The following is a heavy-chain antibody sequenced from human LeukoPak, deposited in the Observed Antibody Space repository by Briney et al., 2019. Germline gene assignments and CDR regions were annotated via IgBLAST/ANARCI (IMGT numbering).Heavy chain of an antibody. D-gene: IGHD3-3*01. V-gene: IGHV3-7*01. CDR1: GFTFSSYW. CDR2: IKQDGSEK. J-gene: IGHJ6*03. CDR3: ARVHLTILRYYYYYMDV. Sequence: PGGSLRLSCAASGFTFSSYWMSWVRQAPGKGLEWVANIKQDGSEKYYVDSVKGRFTISRDNAKNSLYLQMNSLRAEDTAVYYCARVHLTILRYYYYYMDVWGKGTTVTVSS.